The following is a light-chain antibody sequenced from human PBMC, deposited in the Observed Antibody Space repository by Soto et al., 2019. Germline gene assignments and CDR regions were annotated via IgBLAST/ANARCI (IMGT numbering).Light chain of an antibody. CDR1: SSDVGGYDF. CDR2: DVN. CDR3: NSYTSSITPAV. V-gene: IGLV2-14*01. J-gene: IGLJ2*01. Sequence: QSALTQPASVSGSPGQSIAISCSGTSSDVGGYDFVSWYQQHPGKAPKLIIYDVNNRPSGVSDRFSGSKSGNTASLTISGLQAEDEAVYYCNSYTSSITPAVFGGGTQLTVL.